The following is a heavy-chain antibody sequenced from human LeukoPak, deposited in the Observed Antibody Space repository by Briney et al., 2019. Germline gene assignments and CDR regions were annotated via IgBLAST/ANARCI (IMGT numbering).Heavy chain of an antibody. CDR3: ARAPYYYDSSGYYYPLYYYGMDV. Sequence: SETLSLTCAVYGGSFSGYYWSWIRQPPGKGLEWIGEINHSGSTNYNPSLKSRVTISVDTSKNQFSLKLSSVTAADTAVYYCARAPYYYDSSGYYYPLYYYGMDVWGQGTTVTVSS. CDR1: GGSFSGYY. CDR2: INHSGST. J-gene: IGHJ6*02. V-gene: IGHV4-34*01. D-gene: IGHD3-22*01.